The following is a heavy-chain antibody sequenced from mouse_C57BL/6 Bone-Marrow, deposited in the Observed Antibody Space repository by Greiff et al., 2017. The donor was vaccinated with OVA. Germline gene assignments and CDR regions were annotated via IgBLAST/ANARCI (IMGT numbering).Heavy chain of an antibody. J-gene: IGHJ2*01. D-gene: IGHD1-1*01. CDR2: INPYNGGT. CDR3: ARHGSSYGWYFDY. V-gene: IGHV1-19*01. Sequence: EVNLVESGPVLVKPGASVKMSCKASGYTFTDYYMNWVKQSHGKSLEWIGVINPYNGGTSYNQKFKGKATLTVDKSSSTAYMELNSLTSEDSAVYYCARHGSSYGWYFDYWGQGTTLTVSS. CDR1: GYTFTDYY.